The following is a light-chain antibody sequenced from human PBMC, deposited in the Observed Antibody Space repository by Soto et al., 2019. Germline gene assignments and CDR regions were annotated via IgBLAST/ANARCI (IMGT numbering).Light chain of an antibody. CDR1: QTIDTY. CDR3: QQSHSTPWT. V-gene: IGKV1-39*01. Sequence: DIQMTQSPSSLSASVGDRVTITCRASQTIDTYLNWYQQKPGKAPKVLIYTASTLQSGVPSRFSGSGSGTNFTLTINGLQPEDIATYSCQQSHSTPWTFGQGTKVEI. J-gene: IGKJ1*01. CDR2: TAS.